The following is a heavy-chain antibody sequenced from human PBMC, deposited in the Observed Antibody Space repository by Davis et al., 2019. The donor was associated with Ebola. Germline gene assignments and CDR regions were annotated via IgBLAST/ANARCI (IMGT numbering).Heavy chain of an antibody. CDR1: GFSFNNYW. Sequence: GESLEISCVASGFSFNNYWMTWVRQAPGKGLEWVANIKGDGSEIGYLGSVKGRFTISRDNAKNSLYLQMDSLRGEDTAVYYCVRNSGWYRLDCWGQGTLVTVSS. CDR3: VRNSGWYRLDC. J-gene: IGHJ4*02. V-gene: IGHV3-7*01. CDR2: IKGDGSEI. D-gene: IGHD6-19*01.